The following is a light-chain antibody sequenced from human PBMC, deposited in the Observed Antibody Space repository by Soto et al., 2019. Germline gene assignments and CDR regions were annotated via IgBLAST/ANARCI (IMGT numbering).Light chain of an antibody. J-gene: IGLJ1*01. Sequence: QSVLTQPASVSGSPGQSITISCTGTSSDVGGYNYVSWYQHHPGKAPKLMIYEVSNRPSGVSNRFSGSKSGNTASLTISGLQAEDEADYYCSSYTSSSPYVFGTGTQLTVL. CDR2: EVS. CDR3: SSYTSSSPYV. V-gene: IGLV2-14*01. CDR1: SSDVGGYNY.